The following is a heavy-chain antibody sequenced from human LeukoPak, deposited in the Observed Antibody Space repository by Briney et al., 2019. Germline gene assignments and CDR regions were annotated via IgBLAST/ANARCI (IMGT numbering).Heavy chain of an antibody. V-gene: IGHV5-51*01. CDR1: GYSFTSYW. D-gene: IGHD2-2*01. CDR2: IYPGDSDT. Sequence: GESLKISCKGSGYSFTSYWIGWVRRMPGKGLEWMGIIYPGDSDTRYSPSFQGQVTISADKSISTAYLQWSSLKASDTAMYYCARRYCSSTSCFRTNWFDPWGQGTLVTVSS. CDR3: ARRYCSSTSCFRTNWFDP. J-gene: IGHJ5*02.